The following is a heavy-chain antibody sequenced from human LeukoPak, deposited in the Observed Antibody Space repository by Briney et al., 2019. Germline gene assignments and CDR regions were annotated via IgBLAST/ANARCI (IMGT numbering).Heavy chain of an antibody. D-gene: IGHD2-21*02. CDR1: GYTFTSYA. J-gene: IGHJ3*02. CDR2: INTNTGNP. CDR3: AREVVTAPHDAFDI. Sequence: ASVKVSYKASGYTFTSYAMNWVRQAPGQGLEWMGWINTNTGNPTYAQGFTGRFVFSLDTSVSTAYLQISSLKAEDTAVYYCAREVVTAPHDAFDIWGQGTMVTVSS. V-gene: IGHV7-4-1*02.